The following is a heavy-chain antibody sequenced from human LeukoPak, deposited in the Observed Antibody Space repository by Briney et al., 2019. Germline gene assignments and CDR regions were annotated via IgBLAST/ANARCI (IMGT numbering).Heavy chain of an antibody. D-gene: IGHD2-2*03. CDR3: ARPPSRGYSSAFEY. V-gene: IGHV5-51*01. CDR1: GYCFPTYW. Sequence: GESLKISCNGAGYCFPTYWIAWVRQMPGKGLEWMGIIYPDESNIRYSPSFQGQVTISADKSISTAYLQWSSLKASDTAMYYCARPPSRGYSSAFEYWGQGTLVTVSS. CDR2: IYPDESNI. J-gene: IGHJ4*02.